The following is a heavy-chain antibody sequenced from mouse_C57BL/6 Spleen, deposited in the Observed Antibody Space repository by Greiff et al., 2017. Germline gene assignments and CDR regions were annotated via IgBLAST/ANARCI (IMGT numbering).Heavy chain of an antibody. CDR3: ARGLLLRGGYYFDY. V-gene: IGHV1-76*01. CDR1: GYTFTDYY. D-gene: IGHD1-1*01. J-gene: IGHJ2*01. Sequence: VQVVESGAELVRPGASVKLSCKASGYTFTDYYINWVKQRPGQGLEWIARIYPGSGNTYYNEKFKGKATLTAEKSSSTAYMQLSSLTSEDSAVYFCARGLLLRGGYYFDYWGQGTTLTVSS. CDR2: IYPGSGNT.